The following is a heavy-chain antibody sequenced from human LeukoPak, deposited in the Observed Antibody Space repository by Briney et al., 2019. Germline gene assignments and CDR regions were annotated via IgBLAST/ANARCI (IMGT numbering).Heavy chain of an antibody. J-gene: IGHJ6*03. V-gene: IGHV1-18*01. Sequence: ASVKVSCKASGYTFTNYGVTWVRQAPGQGLEWMGWISAYNGNTNYAQKLQGRVTMTTDTSTSTAYMELRSLRSDDTAVYYCARAGFGEFHYMDVWGKGPTVTVSS. D-gene: IGHD3-10*01. CDR1: GYTFTNYG. CDR3: ARAGFGEFHYMDV. CDR2: ISAYNGNT.